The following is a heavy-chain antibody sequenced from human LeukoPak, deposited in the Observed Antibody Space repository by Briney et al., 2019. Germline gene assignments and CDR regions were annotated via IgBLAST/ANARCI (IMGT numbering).Heavy chain of an antibody. CDR2: IYTSGST. V-gene: IGHV4-4*09. D-gene: IGHD3-22*01. CDR1: GGSISSYY. J-gene: IGHJ6*03. Sequence: PSEILSLTCTVSGGSISSYYWSWIRQPPGKGLEWIGYIYTSGSTNYNPSLKSRVTISVDTSKNQFSLKLSSVTAADTAVYYCARLGYYDSSGYYSYYHYYMDVWGKGTTVTVSS. CDR3: ARLGYYDSSGYYSYYHYYMDV.